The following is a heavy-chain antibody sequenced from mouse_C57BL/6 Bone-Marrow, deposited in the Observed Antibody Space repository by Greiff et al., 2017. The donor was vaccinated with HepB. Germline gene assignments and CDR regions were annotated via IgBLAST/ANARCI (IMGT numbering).Heavy chain of an antibody. CDR3: ARSCSSAFDY. CDR2: INPYNGGT. V-gene: IGHV1-19*01. Sequence: VQLQQSGPVLVKPGASVKMSCKASGYTFTDYYMNWVKQSHGKSLEWIGVINPYNGGTSYNQKFKGKATLTVDKSSSTAYMELNSLTSEDSAVYYCARSCSSAFDYWGQGTTLTVSS. J-gene: IGHJ2*01. CDR1: GYTFTDYY. D-gene: IGHD1-1*01.